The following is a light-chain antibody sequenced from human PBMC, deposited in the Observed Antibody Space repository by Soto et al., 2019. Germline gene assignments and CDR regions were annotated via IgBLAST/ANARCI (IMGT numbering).Light chain of an antibody. CDR3: QETYSITEVS. J-gene: IGKJ4*01. CDR2: ASS. CDR1: HNHDNC. Sequence: IQMTQSPSSLSASVGDRVTITCRSRHNHDNCLCWYRHKPGKGPELMMYASSTLQSGVPSRFSGSGSGTDLNLTISSLHIEDFATDSCQETYSITEVSFGGGTKVDIK. V-gene: IGKV1-39*01.